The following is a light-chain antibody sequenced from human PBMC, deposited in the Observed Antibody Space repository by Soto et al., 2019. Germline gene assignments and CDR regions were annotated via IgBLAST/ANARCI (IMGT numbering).Light chain of an antibody. CDR1: SSDIGAYNY. V-gene: IGLV2-14*03. CDR2: DVN. Sequence: QSALTQPASVPGSPGQSITISCTGTSSDIGAYNYVSWYQQHPGKAPKLMIYDVNIRPSGVSNRFSGSKSGNTASLTISGLQAEDEADYYCTSWTTSTTMIFGGGTQLTVL. J-gene: IGLJ2*01. CDR3: TSWTTSTTMI.